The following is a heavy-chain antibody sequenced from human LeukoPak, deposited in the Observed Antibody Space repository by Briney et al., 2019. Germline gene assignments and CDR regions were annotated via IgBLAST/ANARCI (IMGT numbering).Heavy chain of an antibody. D-gene: IGHD6-19*01. J-gene: IGHJ4*02. CDR2: VHYTGNT. CDR1: GGSITTHTYY. CDR3: ARRSSVWYFDY. V-gene: IGHV4-39*01. Sequence: SETLSLTCTVSGGSITTHTYYWAWIRQPPGRGLEWIGGVHYTGNTYYNTSLKSRVTTSVDTSKNQFSLNLSSVTAADTAVYYCARRSSVWYFDYWGQGILVTVSS.